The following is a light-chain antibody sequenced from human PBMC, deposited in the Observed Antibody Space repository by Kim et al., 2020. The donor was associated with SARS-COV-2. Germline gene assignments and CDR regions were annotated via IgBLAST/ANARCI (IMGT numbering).Light chain of an antibody. CDR2: GNS. CDR1: SSNIGAGYD. J-gene: IGLJ3*02. Sequence: RVTITCTGTSSNIGAGYDAHWYQQLPGTAPKLLIFGNSKRPSGLPDRISGSKSGTSASLAITGLQAEDEADYYCQSFDSSLSGPVFGGGTQLTVL. V-gene: IGLV1-40*01. CDR3: QSFDSSLSGPV.